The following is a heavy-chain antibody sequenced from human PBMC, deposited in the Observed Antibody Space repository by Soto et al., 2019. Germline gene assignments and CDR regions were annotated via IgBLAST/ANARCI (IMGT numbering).Heavy chain of an antibody. J-gene: IGHJ2*01. CDR1: SGSISSSNW. Sequence: QVQLQESGPGLVKPSGTLSLTCAVSSGSISSSNWWSWVRQPPGKGLEWIGEIYHSGSTNYNPSLKSRVTTSVDKSKNQFSLKLSSVTAADNAVYYCARDDDGDTVTTVQGNWYFDLWGRGTLVTVSS. CDR2: IYHSGST. D-gene: IGHD4-17*01. CDR3: ARDDDGDTVTTVQGNWYFDL. V-gene: IGHV4-4*02.